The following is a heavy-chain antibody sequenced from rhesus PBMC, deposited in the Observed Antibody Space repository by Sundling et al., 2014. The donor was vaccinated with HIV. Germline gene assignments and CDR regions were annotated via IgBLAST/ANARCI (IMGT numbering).Heavy chain of an antibody. CDR2: IYGSDGST. CDR1: GGSISDNFY. V-gene: IGHV4S9*01. D-gene: IGHD5-24*01. CDR3: ARRGWVXSTFFAY. Sequence: QVQLQESGPGLVKPSETLSLTCAVSGGSISDNFYWNWIRQPPGKGLEWIGNIYGSDGSTYYNPSLKSRVTISKDTSKNQFSLNLSSVTAADTAIYYCARRGWVXSTFFAYWGQGVLVTVSS. J-gene: IGHJ4*01.